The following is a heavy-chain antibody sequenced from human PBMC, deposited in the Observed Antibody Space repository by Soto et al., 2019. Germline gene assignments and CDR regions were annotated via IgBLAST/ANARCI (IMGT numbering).Heavy chain of an antibody. V-gene: IGHV4-59*12. D-gene: IGHD6-13*01. CDR3: ARGLPAAAPGWFDY. Sequence: ETLSLTCTVSGGSISSYYWSWIRQPPGKGLEWIGYIYYSGSTNYNPSLKSRVTISVDTSKNQFSLKLSSVTAADTAVYYCARGLPAAAPGWFDYWGQGTLVTVSS. CDR1: GGSISSYY. J-gene: IGHJ4*02. CDR2: IYYSGST.